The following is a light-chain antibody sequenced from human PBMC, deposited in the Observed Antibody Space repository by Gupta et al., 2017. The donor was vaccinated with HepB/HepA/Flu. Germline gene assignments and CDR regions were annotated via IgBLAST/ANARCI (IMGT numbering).Light chain of an antibody. CDR3: SEWDSSLSAVV. CDR1: SNNVGNQG. V-gene: IGLV10-54*01. J-gene: IGLJ2*01. Sequence: QAGLTQPPSVSKGLRQTATLTCTGNSNNVGNQGAAWLQQHQGHPPKLLSYSNNNRPSGISERLAASRSGKKASLNLTGLQPEDEADDDCSEWDSSLSAVVFGGGTKLTVL. CDR2: SNN.